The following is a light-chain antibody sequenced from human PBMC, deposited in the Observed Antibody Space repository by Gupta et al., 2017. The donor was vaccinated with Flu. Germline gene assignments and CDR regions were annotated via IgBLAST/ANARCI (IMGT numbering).Light chain of an antibody. CDR1: ISDVGSSNL. CDR2: DVN. J-gene: IGLJ1*01. Sequence: QSALTQPPSASGSPGQSVTISCTGTISDVGSSNLDSWYQQHPGKAPKLMIYDVNKRPSGVPDRFSGSKSGNTASLTVSGLQVEDEADYYCSAYVRSNNVYVFGTGTKVTVL. V-gene: IGLV2-8*01. CDR3: SAYVRSNNVYV.